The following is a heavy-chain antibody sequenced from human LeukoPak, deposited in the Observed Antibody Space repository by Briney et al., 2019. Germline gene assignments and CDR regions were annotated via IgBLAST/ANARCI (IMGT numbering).Heavy chain of an antibody. CDR1: EFTFSTYT. CDR3: ARRMAANAFDI. V-gene: IGHV3-30-3*01. CDR2: ISYDGSNK. Sequence: PGGSLRLSCAASEFTFSTYTMHWVRQAPGKGLEWVAVISYDGSNKYYADSVKGRFTISRDNSKNTLYLQMNSLRAEDTAVYYCARRMAANAFDIWGQGTMVTVSS. J-gene: IGHJ3*02. D-gene: IGHD5-24*01.